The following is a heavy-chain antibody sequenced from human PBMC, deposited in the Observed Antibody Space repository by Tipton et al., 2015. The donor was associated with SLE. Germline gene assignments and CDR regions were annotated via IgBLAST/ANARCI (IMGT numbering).Heavy chain of an antibody. V-gene: IGHV1-8*01. J-gene: IGHJ4*02. CDR1: GYKFVTYD. Sequence: QSGPEVKKPGASVKVSCRTSGYKFVTYDINWVRQATGQGLEWMGWMDPISGKTAYAQKFQGRVTMTTDTSTSTAYMELRSLRSDDTAVYYCASALVGARGDFDYWGQGTLVTVSS. D-gene: IGHD1-26*01. CDR3: ASALVGARGDFDY. CDR2: MDPISGKT.